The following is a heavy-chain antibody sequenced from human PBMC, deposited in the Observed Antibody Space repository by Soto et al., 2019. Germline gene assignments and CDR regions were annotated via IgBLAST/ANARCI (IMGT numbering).Heavy chain of an antibody. CDR2: IKEDGSEI. CDR3: ARDIGFDYVN. V-gene: IGHV3-7*01. J-gene: IGHJ4*02. Sequence: GGSLRLSCAVSGFNVMRYWIRWVRHAPGNVREWVASIKEDGSEIYYLHSGRGRFSISRDSGGNALHLTMNYLSAEDTGVYFCARDIGFDYVNWGQGTLVTVSS. CDR1: GFNVMRYW. D-gene: IGHD3-16*01.